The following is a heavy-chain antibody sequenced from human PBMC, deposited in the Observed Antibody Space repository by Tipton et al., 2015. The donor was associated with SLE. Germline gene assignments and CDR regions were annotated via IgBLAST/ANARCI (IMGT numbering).Heavy chain of an antibody. CDR3: ARDTYFGLDV. D-gene: IGHD3-10*01. Sequence: TLSLTCTVSGGSTSSYYWGWVRQPPGKGLEWIGRIYYSGTTNHNPSLKSRVTMSIDMSKNQFSLSLSSVTAADTAIYYCARDTYFGLDVWGQGTTVTVSS. CDR1: GGSTSSYY. V-gene: IGHV4-59*12. J-gene: IGHJ6*02. CDR2: IYYSGTT.